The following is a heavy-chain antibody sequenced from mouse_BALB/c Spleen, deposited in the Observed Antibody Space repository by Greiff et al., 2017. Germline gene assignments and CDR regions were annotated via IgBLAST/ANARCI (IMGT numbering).Heavy chain of an antibody. CDR1: GFNIKDYY. J-gene: IGHJ2*01. D-gene: IGHD2-3*01. CDR3: ARNDGYLGY. CDR2: IDPENGDT. V-gene: IGHV14-4*02. Sequence: EVQLQQSGAELVRSGASVKLSCTASGFNIKDYYMHWVKQRPEQGLEWIGWIDPENGDTEYAPKFQGKATMTADTSSNTAYLQLSSLTSEDTAVYYCARNDGYLGYWGQGTTLTVSS.